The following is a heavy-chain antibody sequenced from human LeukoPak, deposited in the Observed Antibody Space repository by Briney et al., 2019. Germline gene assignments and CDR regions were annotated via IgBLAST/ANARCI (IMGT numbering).Heavy chain of an antibody. J-gene: IGHJ4*02. Sequence: GGSLRLSCAASGFTFSSYEMNWVRQAPGKGLEWVSYISSSGSTIYYADSVKGRFTISRDNAKNSLYLQMNSLRAEDTAVYYCASGYSYDLDYWGQGTLVTVSS. CDR2: ISSSGSTI. CDR1: GFTFSSYE. CDR3: ASGYSYDLDY. D-gene: IGHD5-18*01. V-gene: IGHV3-48*03.